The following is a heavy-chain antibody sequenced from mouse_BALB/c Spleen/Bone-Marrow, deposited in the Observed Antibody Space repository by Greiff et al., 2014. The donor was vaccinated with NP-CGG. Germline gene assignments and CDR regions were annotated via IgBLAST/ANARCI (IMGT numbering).Heavy chain of an antibody. D-gene: IGHD3-1*01. Sequence: ESGPGLMKPSQSLSLTCTVTGYSITSAYAWNWIRQFPGDKLEWMGYLTSSGHTSYNPSLKSRISITRDTSKNQFFLQLNSVTTEDTATYFCARSGNFFDYWGQGTTLTVSS. CDR1: GYSITSAYA. CDR3: ARSGNFFDY. V-gene: IGHV3-2*02. J-gene: IGHJ2*01. CDR2: LTSSGHT.